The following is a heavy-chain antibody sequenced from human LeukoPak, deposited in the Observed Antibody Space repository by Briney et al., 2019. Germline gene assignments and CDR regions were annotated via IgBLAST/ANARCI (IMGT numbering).Heavy chain of an antibody. CDR2: ISSSGSTI. V-gene: IGHV3-48*03. CDR3: ARGRSSSWYVNYYYYMDV. D-gene: IGHD6-13*01. Sequence: GGSLRLSCAASGFTFSSYEMNWVRQAPGKGLEWVSYISSSGSTIYYADSVKGRFTISRDNAKNSLYLQMNSLRAEDTAVYYCARGRSSSWYVNYYYYMDVWGKGTTVTISS. CDR1: GFTFSSYE. J-gene: IGHJ6*03.